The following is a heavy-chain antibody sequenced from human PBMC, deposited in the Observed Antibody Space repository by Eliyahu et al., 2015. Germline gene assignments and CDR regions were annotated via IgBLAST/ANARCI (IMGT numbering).Heavy chain of an antibody. CDR2: IWYDGSNK. J-gene: IGHJ4*02. CDR1: GFTFSSCG. V-gene: IGHV3-33*01. Sequence: QVQLVESGGGXVQPGRSXRLXCAASGFTFSSCGMXWVRRAPGKGLEWVAVIWYDGSNKYYADSVKGRFTISRDNSKNTLYLQMNSLRAEDTAVYYCARGFDYWGQGTLVTVSS. CDR3: ARGFDY.